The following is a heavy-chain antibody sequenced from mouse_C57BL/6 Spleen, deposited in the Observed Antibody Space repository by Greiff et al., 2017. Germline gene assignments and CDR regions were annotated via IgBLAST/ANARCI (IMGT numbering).Heavy chain of an antibody. CDR1: GYTFTDYE. D-gene: IGHD1-1*01. V-gene: IGHV1-15*01. J-gene: IGHJ3*01. Sequence: QVQLQQSGAELVRPGASVTLSCKASGYTFTDYEMHWVKQTPVHGLEWIGAIDPETGGTAYNQKFKGKAILTADKSSSTAYMELRSLTSEDSAVYYCTRVPQYYGSSFAYWGQGTLVTVSA. CDR2: IDPETGGT. CDR3: TRVPQYYGSSFAY.